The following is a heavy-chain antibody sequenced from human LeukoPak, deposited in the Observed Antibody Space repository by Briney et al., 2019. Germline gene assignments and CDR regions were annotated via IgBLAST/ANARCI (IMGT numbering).Heavy chain of an antibody. CDR1: GGSISSGDYY. CDR2: IYYSGST. CDR3: ARVPDPVITSGYYFDY. J-gene: IGHJ4*02. V-gene: IGHV4-30-4*01. D-gene: IGHD1-14*01. Sequence: SETLSLTCTVSGGSISSGDYYWSWIRQPPGKGLEWIGYIYYSGSTYYNPSLKSRVTISVDTSKNQFSLKLSSVTAADTAVYYCARVPDPVITSGYYFDYWGQETLVTVSS.